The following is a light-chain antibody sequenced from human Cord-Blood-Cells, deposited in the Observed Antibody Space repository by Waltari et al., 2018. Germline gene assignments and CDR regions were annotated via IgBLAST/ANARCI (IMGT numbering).Light chain of an antibody. J-gene: IGKJ3*01. CDR2: DAS. CDR1: QDISNY. CDR3: QQYDNLPLFT. Sequence: DIQMTKSPSSLSASVGDRVTITCQASQDISNYLNWYQQKPGTAPKLLIYDASNLETGVPSRFSVSVSVTDFTFTISSLQPEDIATYYCQQYDNLPLFTFVPGTKVDIK. V-gene: IGKV1-33*01.